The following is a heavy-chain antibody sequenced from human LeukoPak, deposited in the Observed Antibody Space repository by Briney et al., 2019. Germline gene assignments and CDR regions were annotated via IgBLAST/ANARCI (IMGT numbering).Heavy chain of an antibody. CDR2: IYYSGST. J-gene: IGHJ1*01. CDR3: ARFYSSGWHEYFQH. CDR1: GGSFSSGDYY. V-gene: IGHV4-61*08. D-gene: IGHD6-19*01. Sequence: PSETLSLTRTVSGGSFSSGDYYWSWSRQPPGKGLEWIGYIYYSGSTNYNPSLKSRVTISEDTSKNQFSLKLSSVTAADTAVYYCARFYSSGWHEYFQHWGQGTLVTVSS.